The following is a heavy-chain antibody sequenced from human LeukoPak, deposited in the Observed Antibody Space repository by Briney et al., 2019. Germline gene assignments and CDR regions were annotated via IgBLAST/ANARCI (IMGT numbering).Heavy chain of an antibody. CDR2: VHLNGRT. CDR1: GGSISSTNW. J-gene: IGHJ4*02. V-gene: IGHV4-4*02. CDR3: AREGGFYRPLDY. Sequence: PSGTLPLTCGVPGGSISSTNWWTWVRQPPGGGLEWIGEVHLNGRTNYSPSLESRVTMSVDMSETHISLKLTSVTAADTAVYYCAREGGFYRPLDYSGPGTLVIVSS. D-gene: IGHD2/OR15-2a*01.